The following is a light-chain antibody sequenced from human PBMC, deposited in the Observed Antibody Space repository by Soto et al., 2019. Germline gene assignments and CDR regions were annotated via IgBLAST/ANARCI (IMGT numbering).Light chain of an antibody. Sequence: DFQMTQSPSTLSASVGDRVTITCRASQNINNWGAWYQQKPGKAPKFLIYDASTLQRGVPSRFSGSGCGTECSLTISSLQPDDFGSYYCQHTRTFGQGTKVEIK. CDR3: QHTRT. CDR1: QNINNW. CDR2: DAS. J-gene: IGKJ1*01. V-gene: IGKV1-5*01.